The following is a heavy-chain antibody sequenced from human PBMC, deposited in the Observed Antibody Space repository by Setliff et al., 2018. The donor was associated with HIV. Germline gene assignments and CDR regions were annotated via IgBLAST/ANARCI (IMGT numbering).Heavy chain of an antibody. CDR2: ISGSSSPI. V-gene: IGHV3-48*04. J-gene: IGHJ5*01. CDR3: ASETGASRGWFGY. Sequence: PGGSLRLSCAASGFTFNKAWMNWVRQAPGKGLEWVSYISGSSSPIYYADSVKGRFTISRDNAKNSLYLQMNSLTAEDTAVYYCASETGASRGWFGYWGQGTLVTVSS. D-gene: IGHD6-13*01. CDR1: GFTFNKAW.